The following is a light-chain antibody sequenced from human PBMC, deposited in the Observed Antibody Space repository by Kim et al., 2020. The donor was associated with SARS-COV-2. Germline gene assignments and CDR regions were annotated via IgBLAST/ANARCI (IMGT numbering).Light chain of an antibody. CDR1: TSNVGKTY. J-gene: IGLJ3*02. CDR3: AAWDDTLSARV. V-gene: IGLV1-47*02. Sequence: GQSVTSSCSGRTSNVGKTYVYWYQQLPGTAPRLLIYGNNQRPSGVPYRFSGSKSGTSAALAISGLRSEDEANDYCAAWDDTLSARVFGGGTQLTVL. CDR2: GNN.